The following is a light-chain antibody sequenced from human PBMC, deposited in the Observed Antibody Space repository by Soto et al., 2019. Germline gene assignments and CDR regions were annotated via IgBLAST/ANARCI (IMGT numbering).Light chain of an antibody. Sequence: QSVLTQPPSVSAAPGQKVTISCSGSSSNIGNNYVSWYQQLPGTAPTLLIYDNNKRPSGIPDRFSGSKSATSATLGITGLQTGDEADYYCGTWDSSLSAYVFGTGTKVTVL. V-gene: IGLV1-51*01. CDR3: GTWDSSLSAYV. J-gene: IGLJ1*01. CDR2: DNN. CDR1: SSNIGNNY.